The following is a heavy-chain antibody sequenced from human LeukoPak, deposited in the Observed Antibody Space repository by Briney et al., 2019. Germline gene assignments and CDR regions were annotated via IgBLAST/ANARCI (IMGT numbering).Heavy chain of an antibody. D-gene: IGHD3-22*01. Sequence: PSETLSLTCTVSGGSISSYYWSWMRQPPGKGLEWIGYIYYSGSTNYNPSLKSRVNISVDTSKNQFSLKLSSVTAADTAVYYCARYYYDSSPDYWGQGTLVTVSS. CDR2: IYYSGST. CDR1: GGSISSYY. CDR3: ARYYYDSSPDY. J-gene: IGHJ4*02. V-gene: IGHV4-59*01.